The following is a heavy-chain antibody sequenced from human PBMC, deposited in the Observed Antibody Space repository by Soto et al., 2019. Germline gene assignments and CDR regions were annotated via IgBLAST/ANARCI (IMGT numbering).Heavy chain of an antibody. D-gene: IGHD3-9*01. J-gene: IGHJ4*02. CDR3: ARFPDDIMTGYSDY. CDR1: GCSFTSYW. V-gene: IGHV5-51*01. CDR2: IYPGDSDT. Sequence: GESQKICSKGSGCSFTSYWSGWVRQMPGKGLEWMGIIYPGDSDTRYSPSFQGQVTISVDKSISTAYLQWSSLKASDTAMYYCARFPDDIMTGYSDYWRQGTLVTVSS.